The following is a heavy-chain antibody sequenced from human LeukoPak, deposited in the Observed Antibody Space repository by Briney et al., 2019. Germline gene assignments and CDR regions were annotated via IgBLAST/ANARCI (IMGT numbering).Heavy chain of an antibody. CDR2: ISAYNGNT. D-gene: IGHD3-16*01. CDR1: GYTFTTYY. Sequence: ASVKETCKARGYTFTTYYISGGRQAPGQGLEWMGWISAYNGNTNYAQKLQGRVTMTTDTSTSTAYMELRSLRSDDTAVYYCARGRIMIAFGGCSGPCPIDFWGQGTMVTVSS. J-gene: IGHJ3*01. CDR3: ARGRIMIAFGGCSGPCPIDF. V-gene: IGHV1-18*01.